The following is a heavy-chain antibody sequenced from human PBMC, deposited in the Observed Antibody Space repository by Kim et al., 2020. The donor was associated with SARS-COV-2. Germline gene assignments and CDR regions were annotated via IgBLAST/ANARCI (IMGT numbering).Heavy chain of an antibody. J-gene: IGHJ4*01. CDR1: GFTFSSYA. V-gene: IGHV3-30-3*02. CDR2: ISYDGSNK. D-gene: IGHD3-10*01. CDR3: AKNYYGSGSYYGPGGY. Sequence: GGSLRLSCAASGFTFSSYAMHWVRQAPGKGLEWVAVISYDGSNKYYADSVKGRLTISRDNSKNTLYLQMNSLRSEDTPVYYCAKNYYGSGSYYGPGGYWG.